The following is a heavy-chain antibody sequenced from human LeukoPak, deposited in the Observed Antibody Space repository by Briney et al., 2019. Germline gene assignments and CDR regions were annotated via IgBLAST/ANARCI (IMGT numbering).Heavy chain of an antibody. CDR2: ISSSGSTI. D-gene: IGHD6-19*01. CDR3: ARGLYSSGWADY. Sequence: GGSLRLSCAASGFTFSSYEMNWVRQAPGKGLEWVSYISSSGSTIYYADSVKGRFTISRDNAKNSLYLQMNSLRAEDTAVYYCARGLYSSGWADYWGQGTLVTVSS. J-gene: IGHJ4*02. V-gene: IGHV3-48*03. CDR1: GFTFSSYE.